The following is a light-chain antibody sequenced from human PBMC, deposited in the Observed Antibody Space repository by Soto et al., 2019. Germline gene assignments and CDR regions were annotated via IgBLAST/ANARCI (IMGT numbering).Light chain of an antibody. V-gene: IGLV2-14*01. Sequence: QSALTQPASVSGSPGQSITISCTGTSTDVGAYNFVSWYQQYLGKAPKLMIYDVNYRPPGISYRFSGSKSGNTASLIISGLQTEDEADYYCSSYTTTSTVLFGGGTKLTVL. J-gene: IGLJ2*01. CDR1: STDVGAYNF. CDR2: DVN. CDR3: SSYTTTSTVL.